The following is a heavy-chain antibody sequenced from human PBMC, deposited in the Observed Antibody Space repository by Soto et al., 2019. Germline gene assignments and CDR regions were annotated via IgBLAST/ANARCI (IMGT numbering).Heavy chain of an antibody. Sequence: GGSLRLSCAPSGFAFSNYSMNWVRQAPWKGLEWVSAISGSGGNTFYTDSVKGRFTISRDNSKNTLYLQMNSLRAEDTAIYYCAMLNSGSNSCRGMDFWGQGTTVTVSS. D-gene: IGHD1-26*01. V-gene: IGHV3-23*01. CDR2: ISGSGGNT. CDR1: GFAFSNYS. CDR3: AMLNSGSNSCRGMDF. J-gene: IGHJ6*02.